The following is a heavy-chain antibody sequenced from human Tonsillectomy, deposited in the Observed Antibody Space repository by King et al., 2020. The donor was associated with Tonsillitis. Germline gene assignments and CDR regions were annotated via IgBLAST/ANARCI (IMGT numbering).Heavy chain of an antibody. CDR1: GFTFSSYW. Sequence: VQLVESGGGLVQPGGSLRLSCAASGFTFSSYWMSWVRQAPGKGLEWVANIKQDGSEKYYVDSVKGRFTISRDNTKNSLYLQMNSLRAEDTAVYYCARGRDRTRGYCNYFDYWGEGTLVTVSS. J-gene: IGHJ4*02. CDR3: ARGRDRTRGYCNYFDY. V-gene: IGHV3-7*01. D-gene: IGHD3-3*01. CDR2: IKQDGSEK.